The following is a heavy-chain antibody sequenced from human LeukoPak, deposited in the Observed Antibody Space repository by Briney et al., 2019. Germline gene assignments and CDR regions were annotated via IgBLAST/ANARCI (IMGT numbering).Heavy chain of an antibody. Sequence: GASVKVSCKASGYTFSSYALHWVRQAAGQRLEWMGWINAGNGNTKYSQGFQGRVTITRDTSASTAYMELNSLRSEDMAVYYCARGSPISADPYFDYWGQGTLVTVSS. CDR2: INAGNGNT. V-gene: IGHV1-3*03. CDR1: GYTFSSYA. J-gene: IGHJ4*02. CDR3: ARGSPISADPYFDY. D-gene: IGHD6-6*01.